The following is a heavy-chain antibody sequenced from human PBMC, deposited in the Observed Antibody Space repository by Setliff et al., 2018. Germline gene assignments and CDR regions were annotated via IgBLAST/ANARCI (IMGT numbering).Heavy chain of an antibody. Sequence: PSETLSLTCAVYGGPFSAYYWSWIRQPPGEGLEWIGEINHSGSTKYNPSLRSRVTISVDTSKNQISLKLNSVTAADTAVYFSARSLGSGSYYNSRTFYSDYWGQGTLVTVSS. CDR1: GGPFSAYY. CDR2: INHSGST. CDR3: ARSLGSGSYYNSRTFYSDY. D-gene: IGHD3-10*01. V-gene: IGHV4-34*01. J-gene: IGHJ4*02.